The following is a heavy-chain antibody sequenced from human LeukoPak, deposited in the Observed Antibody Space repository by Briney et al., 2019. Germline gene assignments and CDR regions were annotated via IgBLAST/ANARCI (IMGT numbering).Heavy chain of an antibody. D-gene: IGHD3-10*01. V-gene: IGHV3-30*03. Sequence: GGSLRLSCAASGFTFSSYGMHWVRQAPGKGLEWGAVISYDGSNKYYADSVKGRFTISRDNSKNTLYLQMNSLRAEDTAVYYCATCYGSGGGNYYYYYMDVWGKGATVTVSS. CDR3: ATCYGSGGGNYYYYYMDV. CDR2: ISYDGSNK. CDR1: GFTFSSYG. J-gene: IGHJ6*03.